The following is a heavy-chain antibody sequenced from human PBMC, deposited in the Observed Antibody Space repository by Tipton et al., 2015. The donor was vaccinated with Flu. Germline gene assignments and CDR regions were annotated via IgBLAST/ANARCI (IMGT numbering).Heavy chain of an antibody. CDR2: INQDGSGK. CDR1: RFTFSTYW. J-gene: IGHJ4*02. V-gene: IGHV3-7*01. CDR3: SISLNS. Sequence: QLVQSGGGLVQPGGSLRLSCAASRFTFSTYWMDWVRQAPGKGLEWVANINQDGSGKYYVDSVKGRFTISRDNAKNSLYLQLNSLRAEDTAVYYCSISLNSWGQGTLVTVSS.